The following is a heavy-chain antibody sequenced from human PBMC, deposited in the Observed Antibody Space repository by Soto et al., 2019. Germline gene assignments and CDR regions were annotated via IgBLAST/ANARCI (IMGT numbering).Heavy chain of an antibody. D-gene: IGHD4-17*01. CDR2: ISVYNGHT. V-gene: IGHV1-18*01. J-gene: IGHJ4*02. Sequence: VHLMQSGAEVTSPGDSVLVSCKASGYTFSSYGFSWVRQAPGQGLEVMGWISVYNGHTNYAQKFHGRVTMITDTSKRTAYMELRIMRSAETVVYFCARCDFGDYVPPLDHWCQRTLVTVSA. CDR3: ARCDFGDYVPPLDH. CDR1: GYTFSSYG.